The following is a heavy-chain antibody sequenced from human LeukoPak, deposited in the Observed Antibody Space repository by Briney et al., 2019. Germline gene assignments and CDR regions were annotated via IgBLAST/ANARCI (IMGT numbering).Heavy chain of an antibody. CDR1: GFTFDDYA. V-gene: IGHV3-9*01. J-gene: IGHJ4*02. CDR3: AKSRGSYKVFDY. CDR2: ISWNSGSI. Sequence: GRSLRLSCAASGFTFDDYAMHWVRQAPGKGLEWVSGISWNSGSIGYADSVKGRFTISRDNAKNSLYLQMNSLRAEDTALHYCAKSRGSYKVFDYWGQGTLVTVSS. D-gene: IGHD1-26*01.